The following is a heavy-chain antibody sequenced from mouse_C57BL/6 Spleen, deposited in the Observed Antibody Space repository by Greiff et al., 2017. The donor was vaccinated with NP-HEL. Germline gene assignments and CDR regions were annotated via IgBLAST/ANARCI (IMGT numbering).Heavy chain of an antibody. J-gene: IGHJ4*01. V-gene: IGHV1-64*01. CDR2: IHPNSGST. CDR3: AREGYGRRAMDD. Sequence: QVQLQQSGAELVKPGASVKLSCKASGYTFTSYWMHWVKQRPGQGLEWIGMIHPNSGSTKYNEKFKSKATLTVDKSSSTAYMQLSSLTSEDSAVYYCAREGYGRRAMDDWGQGTSVTVSS. CDR1: GYTFTSYW. D-gene: IGHD1-1*01.